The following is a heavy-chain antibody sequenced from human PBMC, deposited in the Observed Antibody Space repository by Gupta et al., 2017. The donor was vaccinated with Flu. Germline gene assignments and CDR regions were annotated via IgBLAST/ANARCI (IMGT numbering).Heavy chain of an antibody. J-gene: IGHJ3*01. CDR2: INWNSDTI. CDR1: GIPFDAYA. D-gene: IGHD2-15*01. CDR3: VKDRGYTWDAIDF. V-gene: IGHV3-9*01. Sequence: EVQLVESGGGWVQPGRSLVLSCAASGIPFDAYAMQWVRQAPGKGLGWVSGINWNSDTIGYADSVKGRFTLYRDTAKNSLYLQMNSLRPEDTAVYYCVKDRGYTWDAIDFWGQGTMVTGAS.